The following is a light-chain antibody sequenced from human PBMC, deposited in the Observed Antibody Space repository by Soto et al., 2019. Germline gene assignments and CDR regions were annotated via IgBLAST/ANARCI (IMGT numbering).Light chain of an antibody. CDR2: AAS. Sequence: DIQLTQSPSFLSASVGDRVTITCRASQGISNYVLWYQQKPGKAPKLLIYAASTLQSGVASRFSCSGSGTEFTLTISSLQPEDFAIYYCQLLDSYPITFGQGTRLEIK. J-gene: IGKJ5*01. CDR3: QLLDSYPIT. V-gene: IGKV1-9*01. CDR1: QGISNY.